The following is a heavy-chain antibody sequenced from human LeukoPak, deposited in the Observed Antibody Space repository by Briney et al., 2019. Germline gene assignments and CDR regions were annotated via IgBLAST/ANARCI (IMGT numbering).Heavy chain of an antibody. CDR2: ISGSGGST. Sequence: AGGSLRFSCAASGFTFSSYAMSWVRQAPGKGLEWVSAISGSGGSTYYADSVKGRFTISRDNSKNTLYLQMNSLRAEDTAVYYCAKDGDIVVVVAAVYYFDYWGQGTLVTVSS. V-gene: IGHV3-23*01. D-gene: IGHD2-15*01. CDR1: GFTFSSYA. J-gene: IGHJ4*02. CDR3: AKDGDIVVVVAAVYYFDY.